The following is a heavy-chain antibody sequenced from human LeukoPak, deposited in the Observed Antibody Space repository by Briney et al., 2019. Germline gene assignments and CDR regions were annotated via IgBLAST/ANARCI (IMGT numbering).Heavy chain of an antibody. J-gene: IGHJ4*02. CDR2: IKQDGSEK. CDR1: GFTFSSYW. D-gene: IGHD5-18*01. CDR3: ARSDGYSYESYYFDY. V-gene: IGHV3-7*01. Sequence: PGGSLRLSCAASGFTFSSYWMSWVRQAPGKGLEWVANIKQDGSEKYYVDSVKGRFTISRDNAKSSLYMQMNSLRAEDTAVYYCARSDGYSYESYYFDYWGQGTLVTVSS.